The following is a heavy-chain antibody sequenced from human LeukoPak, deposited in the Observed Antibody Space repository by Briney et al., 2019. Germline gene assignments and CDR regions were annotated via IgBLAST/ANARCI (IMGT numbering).Heavy chain of an antibody. CDR2: ISGSGGST. Sequence: GGCLRLSCAASGFTFSSYGMSWVRQAPGKGLEWVSAISGSGGSTYYADSVKGRFTISRDNSKNTLYLQMNSLRAEDTAVYYCAKIPTYSSSWRVPYNWFDPWGQGTLVTVSS. V-gene: IGHV3-23*01. D-gene: IGHD6-13*01. J-gene: IGHJ5*02. CDR1: GFTFSSYG. CDR3: AKIPTYSSSWRVPYNWFDP.